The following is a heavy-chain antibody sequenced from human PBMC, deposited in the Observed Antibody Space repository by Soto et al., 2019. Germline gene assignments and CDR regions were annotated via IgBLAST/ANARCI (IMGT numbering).Heavy chain of an antibody. J-gene: IGHJ2*01. V-gene: IGHV3-9*01. CDR1: GFIFEDYD. CDR3: VKKSCSHTRCYTGWFFDL. CDR2: ISWNSGDK. Sequence: EVQLVQSVGGLAHPGGSLRLSCEASGFIFEDYDMHWVRQPPGKGLQWVSGISWNSGDKDYGDSVKGRFTISRDNAKNSLDLQMSSLRVEDTATYYCVKKSCSHTRCYTGWFFDLWGRGTLVTVSS. D-gene: IGHD2-15*01.